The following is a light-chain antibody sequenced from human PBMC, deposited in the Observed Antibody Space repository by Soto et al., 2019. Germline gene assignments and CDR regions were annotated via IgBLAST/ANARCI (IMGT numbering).Light chain of an antibody. J-gene: IGLJ3*02. Sequence: QSVLTQPPSVSGAPGQRVTISCXXXXXXXDVLWYQQLPGTAPKLLINANDNRPAGVTDRFSGSKSGSSASLAITGLRAEDEATYYCQSFDRSQTYDNRLSGVFGGGTKLTVL. V-gene: IGLV1-40*01. CDR2: AND. CDR3: QSFDRSQTYDNRLSGV. CDR1: XXXXD.